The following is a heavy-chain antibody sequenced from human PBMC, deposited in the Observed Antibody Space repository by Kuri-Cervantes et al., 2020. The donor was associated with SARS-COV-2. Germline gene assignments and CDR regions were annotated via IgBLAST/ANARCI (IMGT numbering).Heavy chain of an antibody. CDR1: GGTFSSYA. D-gene: IGHD3-22*01. J-gene: IGHJ2*01. V-gene: IGHV1-69*13. CDR2: IIPIFGTA. Sequence: SVKVSCKASGGTFSSYAISWVRQAPGQGLEWMGGIIPIFGTANYAQKFQGRVTITADESTSTAYMELSSLRSEDTAVYYCARGGPVGYYDSSGYGLYWYFDLWGRGTLVTVSS. CDR3: ARGGPVGYYDSSGYGLYWYFDL.